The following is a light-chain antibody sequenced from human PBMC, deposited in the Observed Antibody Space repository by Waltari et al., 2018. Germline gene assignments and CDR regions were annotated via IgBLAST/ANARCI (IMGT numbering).Light chain of an antibody. V-gene: IGLV2-18*02. J-gene: IGLJ2*01. Sequence: QSALTQPPSVSGSPGQSVTISCTGRSSDIGNYNRVSWYHQSPGTAPRLIIYEVSNRPSGVPDRFSGYKSGNTASLTISGLQAEDEADYYCTSFTMTNTLLFGGGTKLTVL. CDR1: SSDIGNYNR. CDR2: EVS. CDR3: TSFTMTNTLL.